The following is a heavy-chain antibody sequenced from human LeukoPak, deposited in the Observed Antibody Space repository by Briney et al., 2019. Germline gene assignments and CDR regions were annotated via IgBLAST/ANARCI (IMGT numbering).Heavy chain of an antibody. Sequence: GGSLRLSCEASGFIFSSYWMSWVRQAPGKGLEWVATIRQDGSETHYVDSVKGRFTISRDNSEDTLYLQMNSLRAEDTAVYHCARDLGCSTSSCRYNWFDPWGQGTLVTVSS. CDR3: ARDLGCSTSSCRYNWFDP. V-gene: IGHV3-7*03. D-gene: IGHD2-2*01. CDR1: GFIFSSYW. J-gene: IGHJ5*02. CDR2: IRQDGSET.